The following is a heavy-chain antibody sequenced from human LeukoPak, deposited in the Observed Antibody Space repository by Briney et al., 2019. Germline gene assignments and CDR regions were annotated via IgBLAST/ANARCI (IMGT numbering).Heavy chain of an antibody. CDR3: AKAPGGGNWN. CDR1: GGTFSNYA. CDR2: ISGSGRSAT. V-gene: IGHV3-23*01. J-gene: IGHJ4*02. D-gene: IGHD4-23*01. Sequence: PGGALRLSCVASGGTFSNYAMSWVRQAPGKGLEWVSVISGSGRSATNYAASVKGRFTISRDNSNNTLYLQMNRLRVEATAIYYCAKAPGGGNWNWGQGTLVTVSS.